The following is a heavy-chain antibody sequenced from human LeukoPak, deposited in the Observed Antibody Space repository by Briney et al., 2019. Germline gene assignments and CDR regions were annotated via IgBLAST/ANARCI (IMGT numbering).Heavy chain of an antibody. CDR2: IVASSGAT. CDR3: AKGGSDYVEVGYFDS. D-gene: IGHD5-12*01. CDR1: GFNFDNYA. J-gene: IGHJ4*02. Sequence: PGGSLRLSCAASGFNFDNYAMSWGRQAPGKGLEWVSHIVASSGATFYADSVKGRFTISRDHSKNTLYLQMNSLRAEDTALYYCAKGGSDYVEVGYFDSWGQGTLVTVSS. V-gene: IGHV3-23*01.